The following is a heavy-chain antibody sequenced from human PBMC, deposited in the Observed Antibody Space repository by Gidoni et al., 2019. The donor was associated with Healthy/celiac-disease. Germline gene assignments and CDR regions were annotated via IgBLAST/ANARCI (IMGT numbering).Heavy chain of an antibody. CDR1: GFSLSTSGMC. V-gene: IGHV2-70*15. Sequence: QVTLRESGPALVKPTQTLTLTCTFSGFSLSTSGMCVSWIRQPPGKALEWLARIDWDDDKYYSTSLKTRLTISKDTSKNQVVLTMTNMDPVDTATYYCARTHRRYCGGDCYVFDYWGQGTLVTVSS. D-gene: IGHD2-21*02. CDR2: IDWDDDK. J-gene: IGHJ4*02. CDR3: ARTHRRYCGGDCYVFDY.